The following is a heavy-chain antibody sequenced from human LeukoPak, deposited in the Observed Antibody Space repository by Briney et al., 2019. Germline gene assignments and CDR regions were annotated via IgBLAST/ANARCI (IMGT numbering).Heavy chain of an antibody. CDR1: GGSIDRSNYF. V-gene: IGHV4-39*07. CDR2: IFYSGST. CDR3: ARDRLDGQGFYYGMDV. D-gene: IGHD5-24*01. Sequence: SETLSLTCTVSGGSIDRSNYFWAWIRQPPGKGLEWIGSIFYSGSTYYNTSLKSRVTMSVDTSKNHFSLKLRSVTAADTAVYYCARDRLDGQGFYYGMDVWGQGTTVTVSS. J-gene: IGHJ6*02.